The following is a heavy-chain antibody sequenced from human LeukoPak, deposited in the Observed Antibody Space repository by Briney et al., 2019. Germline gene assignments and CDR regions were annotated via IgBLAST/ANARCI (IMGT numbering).Heavy chain of an antibody. V-gene: IGHV3-48*02. J-gene: IGHJ3*02. CDR1: GFTFSSST. Sequence: PGGSLRLSCAASGFTFSSSTMNWVRQAPGKGPEWVSYIINTGTAIYYADSVKGRFTISRDNAKNSLYLEMNSLRDEDTAVYYCARDVPNSSAGPFDIWGQGTKVTVSS. CDR3: ARDVPNSSAGPFDI. D-gene: IGHD3-22*01. CDR2: IINTGTAI.